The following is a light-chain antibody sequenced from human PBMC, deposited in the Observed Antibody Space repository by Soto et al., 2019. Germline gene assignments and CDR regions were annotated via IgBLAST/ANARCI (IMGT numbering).Light chain of an antibody. CDR3: LQEYNYTIT. J-gene: IGKJ5*01. V-gene: IGKV1-6*01. CDR2: AAS. Sequence: IKMTQSPSSMSASVGDRVTITCRASQSISSYLNWYQQKPGKAPKLLIYAASSLQSGVPSRFSGSGSGTDFTLTISRLQPEDFATYYCLQEYNYTITFGQGTRVEIK. CDR1: QSISSY.